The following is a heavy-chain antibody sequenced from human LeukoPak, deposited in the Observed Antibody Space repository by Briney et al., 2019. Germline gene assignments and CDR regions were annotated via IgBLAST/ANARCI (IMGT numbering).Heavy chain of an antibody. Sequence: GGSLRLSCAASGFTFSSYGMHWVRQAPGKGLEWVAVISYDGSNKYYADSVKGRFTISRDNSKNTLYLQMNSLRAEDTAVYCCAKDGLGLERRGSFGYYYYYMDVWGKGTTVTVSS. V-gene: IGHV3-30*18. D-gene: IGHD1-1*01. J-gene: IGHJ6*03. CDR1: GFTFSSYG. CDR3: AKDGLGLERRGSFGYYYYYMDV. CDR2: ISYDGSNK.